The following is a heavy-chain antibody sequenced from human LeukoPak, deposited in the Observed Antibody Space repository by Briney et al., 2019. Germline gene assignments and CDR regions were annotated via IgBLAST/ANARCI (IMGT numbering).Heavy chain of an antibody. V-gene: IGHV3-15*01. J-gene: IGHJ4*02. D-gene: IGHD1-26*01. CDR1: GFTFTNAW. CDR2: IKSKGAGETT. CDR3: IAERGTYYVY. Sequence: GGSLRLSCAASGFTFTNAWMSWVRQAPGRGLEWFVRIKSKGAGETTYYPGSVKGRFLISRDDSNTTVYLQMNSLKSEDTAVYYCIAERGTYYVYWGQGTLVTVSS.